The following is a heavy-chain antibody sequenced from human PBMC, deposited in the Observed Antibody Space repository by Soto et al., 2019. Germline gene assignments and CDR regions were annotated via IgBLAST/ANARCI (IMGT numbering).Heavy chain of an antibody. CDR1: GFTFSSYW. Sequence: PGGSLRLSCAASGFTFSSYWLSWVRQAPGKGLEWVANIKQDGSEKYYVDSVKGRFTISRDNAKNSLYLQMNSLRAEDTALYYCARAPPGNYFYYYGMDVWGQGTTVTVSS. CDR3: ARAPPGNYFYYYGMDV. V-gene: IGHV3-7*04. J-gene: IGHJ6*02. CDR2: IKQDGSEK.